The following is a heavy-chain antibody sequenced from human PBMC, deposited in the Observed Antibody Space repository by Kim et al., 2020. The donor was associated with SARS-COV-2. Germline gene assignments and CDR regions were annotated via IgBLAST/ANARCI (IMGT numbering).Heavy chain of an antibody. D-gene: IGHD3-10*01. CDR3: ARGLYNFSGSGSYYCDL. Sequence: SETLSLTCAVYGGSFSGFYWSWIRQPPGRGLEWIGESNHSGRTNYNPSLKSRVTISVDTSKKQFPLKLTSVAAADTALCYCARGLYNFSGSGSYYCDLWGQGTLVTVSS. V-gene: IGHV4-34*01. J-gene: IGHJ4*02. CDR2: SNHSGRT. CDR1: GGSFSGFY.